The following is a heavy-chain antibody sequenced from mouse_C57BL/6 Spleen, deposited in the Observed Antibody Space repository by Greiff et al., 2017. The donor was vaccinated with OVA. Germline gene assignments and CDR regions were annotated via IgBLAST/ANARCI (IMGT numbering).Heavy chain of an antibody. V-gene: IGHV1-76*01. CDR3: AAYSNLAY. D-gene: IGHD2-5*01. J-gene: IGHJ3*01. CDR2: IYPGDGNT. CDR1: GYTFTDYY. Sequence: VQLQQSGAELVRPGASVKLSCKASGYTFTDYYINWVKQRPGQGLEWIARIYPGDGNTYYNEKFKGKATLTAEKSSSTAYMQLSSLTSEDSAVYFCAAYSNLAYWGQGTLVTVSA.